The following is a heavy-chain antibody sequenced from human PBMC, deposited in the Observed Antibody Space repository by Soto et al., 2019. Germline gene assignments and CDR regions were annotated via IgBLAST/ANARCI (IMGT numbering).Heavy chain of an antibody. J-gene: IGHJ4*02. D-gene: IGHD7-27*01. CDR3: ARGPSGDKVDY. CDR2: IYDGGTT. CDR1: GGSISSAAYC. V-gene: IGHV4-30-4*01. Sequence: SETLSLTCAVSGGSISSAAYCWTWIRQDPDKGLEWIGHIYDGGTTYSSPSLKGRVTISADTSETQFSLKLNSVSAADTAVYYCARGPSGDKVDYWGQGIQVTVSS.